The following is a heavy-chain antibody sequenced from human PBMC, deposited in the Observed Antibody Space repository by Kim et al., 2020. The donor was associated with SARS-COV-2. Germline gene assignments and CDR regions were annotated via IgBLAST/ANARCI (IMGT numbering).Heavy chain of an antibody. CDR3: AKDSGRITMIVVVITGIDY. Sequence: GRFTISRDNSKNTLYLQMNILGAEDTAVYYCAKDSGRITMIVVVITGIDYWGQGTLVTVSS. V-gene: IGHV3-30*02. D-gene: IGHD3-22*01. J-gene: IGHJ4*02.